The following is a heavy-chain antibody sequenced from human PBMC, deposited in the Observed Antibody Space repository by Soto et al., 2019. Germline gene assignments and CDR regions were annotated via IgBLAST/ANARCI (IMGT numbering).Heavy chain of an antibody. CDR2: IWYDGSNK. CDR1: GFTFSSYG. CDR3: ARDGGSSGWFDY. Sequence: GGSLRLSCAASGFTFSSYGMHWVRQAPGKGLEWVAVIWYDGSNKYYADSVKGRFTISRDNSKNTLYLQMNSLRAEDTAVYYCARDGGSSGWFDYWGQGTLVTVSS. J-gene: IGHJ5*01. D-gene: IGHD6-19*01. V-gene: IGHV3-33*01.